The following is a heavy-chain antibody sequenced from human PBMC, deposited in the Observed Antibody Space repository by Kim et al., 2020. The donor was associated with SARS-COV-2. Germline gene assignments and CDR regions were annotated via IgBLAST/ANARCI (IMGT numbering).Heavy chain of an antibody. Sequence: SETLSLTCTVSGGSISSYYWSWIRQPPGKGLEWIGYIYYSGSTNYNPSLKSRVTISVDTSKNQFSLKLSSVTAADTAVYYCARLDYSNYAYYYYYGMDVWGQGTTVTVSS. J-gene: IGHJ6*02. CDR1: GGSISSYY. D-gene: IGHD4-4*01. V-gene: IGHV4-59*08. CDR2: IYYSGST. CDR3: ARLDYSNYAYYYYYGMDV.